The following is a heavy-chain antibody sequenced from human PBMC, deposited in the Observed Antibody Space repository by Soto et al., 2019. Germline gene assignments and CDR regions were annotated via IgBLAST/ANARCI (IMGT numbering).Heavy chain of an antibody. CDR3: GRLEGLATITYYFDY. D-gene: IGHD3-9*01. V-gene: IGHV4-39*01. CDR1: DGSVSSSSHY. J-gene: IGHJ4*02. CDR2: VYYSGST. Sequence: SQPLSLACTVSDGSVSSSSHYWGWVRQPPGKGLEWIGSVYYSGSTYYNPSLESRVSISVDKSKNQFSLKLMSLSAADTAVYYCGRLEGLATITYYFDYWGQGALVTVSS.